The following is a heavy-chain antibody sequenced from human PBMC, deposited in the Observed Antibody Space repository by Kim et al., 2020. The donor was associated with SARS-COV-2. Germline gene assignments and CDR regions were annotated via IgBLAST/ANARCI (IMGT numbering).Heavy chain of an antibody. Sequence: GGSLRLSCSASGFTFSSYALHWVRHAPGSGLEYVSAISSNGGSTYYADSVKGRFTISRDNSKNTLNLQMSSLRPEDTTVYYSVKGNYYCSSAGPFDYWGQGTQVTVSS. V-gene: IGHV3-64D*09. D-gene: IGHD3-22*01. CDR3: VKGNYYCSSAGPFDY. J-gene: IGHJ4*02. CDR1: GFTFSSYA. CDR2: ISSNGGST.